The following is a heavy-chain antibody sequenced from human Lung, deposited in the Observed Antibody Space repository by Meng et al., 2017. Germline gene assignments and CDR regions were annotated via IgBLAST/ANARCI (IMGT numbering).Heavy chain of an antibody. CDR1: GYTFTNYA. J-gene: IGHJ4*02. CDR3: ARDIVVTFGELTTLDS. CDR2: INAGSENT. Sequence: QVHLVQSGAEVKKPGASVKASCKASGYTFTNYAMHWVRQAPGQGLEWMGWINAGSENTEYSQKFQGRVTLTRDTSATTAYMELRSLKSEDTAIYYCARDIVVTFGELTTLDSWGQGTLVTVS. V-gene: IGHV1-3*01. D-gene: IGHD2-21*01.